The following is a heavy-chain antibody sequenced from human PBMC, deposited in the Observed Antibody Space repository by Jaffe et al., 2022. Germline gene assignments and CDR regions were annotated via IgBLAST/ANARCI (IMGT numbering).Heavy chain of an antibody. CDR3: AREEWYYYDSSGYYYSWFDP. CDR2: INSDGSST. CDR1: GFTFSSYW. D-gene: IGHD3-22*01. Sequence: EVQLVESGGGLVQPGGSLRLSCAASGFTFSSYWMHWVRQAPGKGLVWVSRINSDGSSTSYADSVKGRFTISRDNAKNTLYLQMNSLRAEDTAVYYCAREEWYYYDSSGYYYSWFDPWGQGTLVTVSS. V-gene: IGHV3-74*01. J-gene: IGHJ5*02.